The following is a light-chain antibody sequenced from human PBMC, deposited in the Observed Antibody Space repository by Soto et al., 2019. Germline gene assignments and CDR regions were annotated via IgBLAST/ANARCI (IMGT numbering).Light chain of an antibody. CDR3: QQSYSSPPT. CDR2: AAS. CDR1: QSISNH. J-gene: IGKJ1*01. Sequence: DTQMTPAPSRLSASIDDNVIITCXASQSISNHLNWYQQKPGKAPKLLIFAASSLQSGVPSRFSGSRSGPDFTLTISSLQPEDFATYYCQQSYSSPPTFGQGTKVDIK. V-gene: IGKV1-39*01.